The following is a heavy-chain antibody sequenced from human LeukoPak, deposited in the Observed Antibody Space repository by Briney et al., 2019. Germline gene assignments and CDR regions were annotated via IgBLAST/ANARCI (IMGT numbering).Heavy chain of an antibody. CDR2: INHSGST. J-gene: IGHJ4*02. V-gene: IGHV4-34*01. D-gene: IGHD4-23*01. CDR3: ARRGSYGGNTYYFDY. CDR1: GGSFSGYY. Sequence: SETLSLTCAVYGGSFSGYYWSWIRQPPGKGLEWIEEINHSGSTNYNPSLKSRVTISVDTSKNQFSLKLSSVTAADTAVYYCARRGSYGGNTYYFDYWGQGTLVTVSS.